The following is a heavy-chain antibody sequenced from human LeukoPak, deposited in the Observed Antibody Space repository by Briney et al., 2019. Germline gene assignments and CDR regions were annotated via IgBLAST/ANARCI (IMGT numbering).Heavy chain of an antibody. J-gene: IGHJ4*02. CDR1: GYTFTRYY. Sequence: ASVKVSCKASGYTFTRYYMHWVRQAPGQGLEWMGWINPNSGGTNYAKKFQGRVTMTRDTSISTTYMELSRLRSEHTALSYCARGTSFGVVITTFDYWGQGTLVTVSS. V-gene: IGHV1-2*02. CDR3: ARGTSFGVVITTFDY. CDR2: INPNSGGT. D-gene: IGHD3-3*01.